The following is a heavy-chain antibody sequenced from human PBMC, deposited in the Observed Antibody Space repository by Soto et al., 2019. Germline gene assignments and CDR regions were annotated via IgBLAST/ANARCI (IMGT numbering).Heavy chain of an antibody. J-gene: IGHJ6*02. CDR1: GFSLSNFR. D-gene: IGHD1-26*01. CDR2: ISNNNKYM. V-gene: IGHV3-21*01. CDR3: AREKEHAGSYSLRVYYGMDV. Sequence: GGSLRLSCEASGFSLSNFRVTWVRQAPGRGLEWVSSISNNNKYMHYADSIKGRFTISGDNAKNSVYLQMDSLRAEDTAMYYCAREKEHAGSYSLRVYYGMDVWGQGTKVTVSS.